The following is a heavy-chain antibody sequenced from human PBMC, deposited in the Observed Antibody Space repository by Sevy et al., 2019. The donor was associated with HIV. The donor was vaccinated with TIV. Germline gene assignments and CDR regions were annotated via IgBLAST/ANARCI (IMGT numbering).Heavy chain of an antibody. Sequence: GGSLRLSCAASGFTFSSHWMQWVRQAPGKGLVWVSRLNYDGSYTNYADSVKGQFTISRDNVKSTLYLQMNSMRAEDTALYYCARSMVGVGDAFDIWGQGTMVTVSS. CDR3: ARSMVGVGDAFDI. J-gene: IGHJ3*02. CDR1: GFTFSSHW. V-gene: IGHV3-74*01. D-gene: IGHD3-10*01. CDR2: LNYDGSYT.